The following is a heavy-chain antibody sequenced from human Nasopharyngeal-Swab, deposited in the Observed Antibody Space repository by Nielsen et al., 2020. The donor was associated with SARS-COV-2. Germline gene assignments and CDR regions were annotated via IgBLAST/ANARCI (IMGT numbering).Heavy chain of an antibody. J-gene: IGHJ4*02. Sequence: SLKISCAASGFTFDDYAMHWVRQAPGKGLEWVSGINWNSGSIGYADSVKGRFTISRDNAKNSLYLQMNGLRPEDTALYYCAKDPARIVGAPTAAFDFWGQGTLVTVSS. D-gene: IGHD1-26*01. CDR3: AKDPARIVGAPTAAFDF. CDR1: GFTFDDYA. V-gene: IGHV3-9*01. CDR2: INWNSGSI.